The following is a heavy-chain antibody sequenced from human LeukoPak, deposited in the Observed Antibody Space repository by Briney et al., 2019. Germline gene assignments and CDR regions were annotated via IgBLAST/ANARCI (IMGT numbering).Heavy chain of an antibody. J-gene: IGHJ4*02. Sequence: GGSLRLSCAAPGIPFSSFGMHWLRQAPGKGLEWVAFIWYDGSNKYYADSVKGRFTISRDNSKNTLYLQMNSLRTEDTAVYYCTKDPLGYYFDYWGQGTLVTVSS. CDR1: GIPFSSFG. CDR3: TKDPLGYYFDY. D-gene: IGHD7-27*01. V-gene: IGHV3-30*02. CDR2: IWYDGSNK.